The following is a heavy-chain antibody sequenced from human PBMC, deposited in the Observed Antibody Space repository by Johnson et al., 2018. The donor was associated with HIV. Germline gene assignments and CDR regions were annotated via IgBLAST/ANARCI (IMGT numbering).Heavy chain of an antibody. D-gene: IGHD6-13*01. V-gene: IGHV3-30*02. CDR1: GFTFSSYG. CDR2: IRYDGSNR. CDR3: AKDFIAAAGHDAFDI. J-gene: IGHJ3*02. Sequence: QVQLVESGGGVVQPGGSLRLSCAASGFTFSSYGMHWVRQAPGKGLEWVAFIRYDGSNRYYADSVQGRFTISRDNSKNTLYLQMNSLSAEDTAVYYCAKDFIAAAGHDAFDIWGQGTMVTVSS.